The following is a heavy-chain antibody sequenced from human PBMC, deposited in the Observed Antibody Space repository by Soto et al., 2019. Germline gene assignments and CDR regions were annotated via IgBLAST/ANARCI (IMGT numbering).Heavy chain of an antibody. CDR3: ASVRGGYYYAMDV. Sequence: SETLSLTCAVSGGSISSSNWWSWVRQPPGKGLEWIGEIYHSGSTNYDPSLKSRVTISVDKSKNQFSLKLSSVTAADTAVYYCASVRGGYYYAMDVWGQGTTVTVSS. J-gene: IGHJ6*02. CDR2: IYHSGST. CDR1: GGSISSSNW. V-gene: IGHV4-4*02. D-gene: IGHD3-10*02.